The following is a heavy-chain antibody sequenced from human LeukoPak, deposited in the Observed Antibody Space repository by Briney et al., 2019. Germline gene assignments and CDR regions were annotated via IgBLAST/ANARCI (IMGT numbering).Heavy chain of an antibody. D-gene: IGHD3-22*01. CDR2: IYHSGST. CDR3: ARNSSGRPKGYFDY. Sequence: SETLSLTCAVSGYSISSGYYWGWIRQPPGKGLEWIGSIYHSGSTYYNPSLKSRVTISVDTSKNQFSLKLSSVTAADTAVYYCARNSSGRPKGYFDYWGQGTLVTVSS. V-gene: IGHV4-38-2*01. CDR1: GYSISSGYY. J-gene: IGHJ4*02.